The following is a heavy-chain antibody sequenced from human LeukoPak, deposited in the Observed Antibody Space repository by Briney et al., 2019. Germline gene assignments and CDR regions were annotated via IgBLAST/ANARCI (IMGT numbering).Heavy chain of an antibody. CDR3: AKDKCSGGSCYSFFDY. V-gene: IGHV3-23*01. Sequence: GGSLRLSCATSGFTFSAYSMSWVRQAPGKGLEWVSAISGSGGSTYYADSVKGRFTISRDNSKNTLYLQMNSLRAEDTAVYYCAKDKCSGGSCYSFFDYWGQGTLVTVSS. CDR1: GFTFSAYS. CDR2: ISGSGGST. D-gene: IGHD2-15*01. J-gene: IGHJ4*02.